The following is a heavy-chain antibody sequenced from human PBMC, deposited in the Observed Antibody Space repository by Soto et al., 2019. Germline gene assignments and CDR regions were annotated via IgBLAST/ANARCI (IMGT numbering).Heavy chain of an antibody. CDR1: GGSISRGGYY. CDR2: IYYSGST. J-gene: IGHJ4*02. V-gene: IGHV4-31*02. D-gene: IGHD3-3*01. CDR3: ARVFTMNRDFDY. Sequence: TLSLTWTVSGGSISRGGYYLSWIRQHPGKGLEWIGYIYYSGSTYYNPSLKSRVTISVDTSKNQFSLKLSSVTAADTAVYYCARVFTMNRDFDYWGQGTLVTVS.